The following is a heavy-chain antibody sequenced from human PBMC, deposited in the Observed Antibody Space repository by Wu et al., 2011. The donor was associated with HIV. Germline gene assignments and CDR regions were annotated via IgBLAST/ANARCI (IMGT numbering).Heavy chain of an antibody. CDR3: ARGRLDYDFWSGPSTNWFDP. CDR1: GYTFTSYS. V-gene: IGHV1-18*04. D-gene: IGHD3-3*01. J-gene: IGHJ5*02. Sequence: QVQLVQSGAEVKKPGASLKVSCKASGYTFTSYSLHWVRQAPGQGLEWMGWISAYNGDTNYAEKFQGRVTMTTDTSTSTAYMELRSLRSDDTAVYYCARGRLDYDFWSGPSTNWFDPWGQGTLVTVSS. CDR2: ISAYNGDT.